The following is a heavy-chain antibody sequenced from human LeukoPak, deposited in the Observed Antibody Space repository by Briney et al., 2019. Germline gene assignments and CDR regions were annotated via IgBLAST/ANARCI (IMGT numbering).Heavy chain of an antibody. V-gene: IGHV4-4*07. CDR3: ARDYRLVRGGNYYYLDV. Sequence: SETLSLTCTVSGGSISSYYWSWIRQPAGKGLEWIGRIYTSGSTNYNPSLKSRVTMSVDTSKNQFSLKLTSVTAADTAVYYCARDYRLVRGGNYYYLDVWGKGTTVTISS. CDR1: GGSISSYY. J-gene: IGHJ6*03. D-gene: IGHD3-10*01. CDR2: IYTSGST.